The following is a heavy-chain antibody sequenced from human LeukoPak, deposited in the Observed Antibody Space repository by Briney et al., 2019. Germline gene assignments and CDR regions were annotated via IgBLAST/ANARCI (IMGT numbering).Heavy chain of an antibody. J-gene: IGHJ4*02. CDR1: GGSISSYY. CDR2: IYTSGST. V-gene: IGHV4-4*07. D-gene: IGHD2-2*02. CDR3: ARTRSQAISAQYFDY. Sequence: SETLSLTCTVSGGSISSYYWSWIRQPAGKGLEWIGRIYTSGSTNYNPSLKSRVTMSVDTSKNQFSLKLSSVTAADTAVYYCARTRSQAISAQYFDYWGQGTLVTVSS.